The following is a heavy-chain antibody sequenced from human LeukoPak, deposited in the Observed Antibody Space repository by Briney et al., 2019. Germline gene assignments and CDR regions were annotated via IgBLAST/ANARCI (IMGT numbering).Heavy chain of an antibody. CDR1: GGSISSGGYY. J-gene: IGHJ5*02. CDR2: IYTSGST. Sequence: SQTLSLTCTVSGGSISSGGYYWSWIRQPAGKGLEWIGRIYTSGSTNYNPSLKSRVTISVDTSKNQFSLKLSSVTAADTAVYYCAREGLDIVVVPAAGTRTTKRNWFDPWGQGTLVTVSS. D-gene: IGHD2-2*03. CDR3: AREGLDIVVVPAAGTRTTKRNWFDP. V-gene: IGHV4-61*02.